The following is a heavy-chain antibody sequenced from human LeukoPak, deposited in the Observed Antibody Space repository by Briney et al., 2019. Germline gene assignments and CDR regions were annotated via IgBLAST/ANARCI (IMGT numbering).Heavy chain of an antibody. CDR2: IKQDGSEK. V-gene: IGHV3-7*01. Sequence: GGPLRLSCAVSGFTFSSYWMSWVRQAPGKGLEWVANIKQDGSEKYYVDSVKGRFTISRDTAKKSLSLQLNSLRAEDTAVYYCVRQLGYCTSTSCFNFDSWGQGTLVTVSS. J-gene: IGHJ4*02. CDR3: VRQLGYCTSTSCFNFDS. CDR1: GFTFSSYW. D-gene: IGHD2-2*01.